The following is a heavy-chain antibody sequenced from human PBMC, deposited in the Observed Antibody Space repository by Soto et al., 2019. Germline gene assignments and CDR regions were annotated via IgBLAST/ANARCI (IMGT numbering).Heavy chain of an antibody. J-gene: IGHJ5*02. V-gene: IGHV1-46*01. CDR1: GYTFTSYY. CDR2: INPSGGST. D-gene: IGHD3-22*01. CDR3: ARGMLYYYDSSGYYSS. Sequence: GASVKVSCKASGYTFTSYYMHWVRQAPGQGLEWMGIINPSGGSTSYAQKFQGRVTMTRDTSTSTVYMELSSLRSEDTAVYYCARGMLYYYDSSGYYSSWGQGTLVTVSS.